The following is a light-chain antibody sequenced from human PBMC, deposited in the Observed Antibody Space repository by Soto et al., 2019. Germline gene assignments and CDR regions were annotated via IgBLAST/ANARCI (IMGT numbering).Light chain of an antibody. Sequence: DIQMTQSPSSVSASVGDRVTITCRASQYVSSWLAWYQQKPGIAPKLLISSASTLQSGVPPRFSGSGSGTDFTLPISSLQPEDFAVYYCQQAHSFPITFGQGTRLEIK. CDR1: QYVSSW. V-gene: IGKV1-12*01. CDR3: QQAHSFPIT. J-gene: IGKJ5*01. CDR2: SAS.